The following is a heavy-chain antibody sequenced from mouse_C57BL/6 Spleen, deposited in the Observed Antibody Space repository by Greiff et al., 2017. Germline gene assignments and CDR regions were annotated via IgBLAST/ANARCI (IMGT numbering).Heavy chain of an antibody. V-gene: IGHV14-4*01. CDR3: TTTCDYGFAY. J-gene: IGHJ3*01. Sequence: VQLKQSGAELVRPGASVKLSCTASGFNIKDDYMHWVKQRPEQGLEWIGWIDPENGDTEYASKFQGKATITADTSSNTAYLQLSSLTSEDTAVYYCTTTCDYGFAYWGQGTLVTVSA. CDR1: GFNIKDDY. CDR2: IDPENGDT. D-gene: IGHD2-4*01.